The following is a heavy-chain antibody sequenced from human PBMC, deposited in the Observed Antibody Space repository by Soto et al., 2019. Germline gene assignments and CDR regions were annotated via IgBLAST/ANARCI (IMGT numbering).Heavy chain of an antibody. CDR3: VRDRGYTGYDFAY. V-gene: IGHV3-48*01. Sequence: EVQLVESGGGLVQPGGSLRLSCAASGFTFSRYAMNWVRQAPGKGLEWVSYINHDSGTIYYADSVKGRFPIYRDNANNXXXXXXXXXXXXXXXXXXCVRDRGYTGYDFAYWGQGTLVTVSS. D-gene: IGHD5-12*01. CDR2: INHDSGTI. J-gene: IGHJ4*02. CDR1: GFTFSRYA.